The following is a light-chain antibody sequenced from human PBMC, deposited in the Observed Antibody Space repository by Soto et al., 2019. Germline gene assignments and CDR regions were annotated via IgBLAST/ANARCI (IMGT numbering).Light chain of an antibody. CDR2: GES. J-gene: IGKJ2*01. Sequence: EIVMTQSPATLSVSPGERATLSCRASQSVSSNLAWYQQKPGQAPRLLIYGESTRATGIPARFSGSGSGTEFTLTISSLQSEDFAVYYCQQYNNWPPYTIGQGTKLEIK. CDR1: QSVSSN. V-gene: IGKV3-15*01. CDR3: QQYNNWPPYT.